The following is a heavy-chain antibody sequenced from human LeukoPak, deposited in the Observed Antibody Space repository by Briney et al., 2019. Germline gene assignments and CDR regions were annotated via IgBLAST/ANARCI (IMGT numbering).Heavy chain of an antibody. J-gene: IGHJ4*02. CDR2: ISYDGSNK. CDR3: VPHPAGNFPGFDY. D-gene: IGHD2-2*01. Sequence: GGSLRLSCAASGFTFSSYAMHWVRQAPGKGLEWVAVISYDGSNKYYADSVKGRFTISRDDSKNTVSLQMNSLRDEDTAVYYCVPHPAGNFPGFDYWGQGTRVTVSS. V-gene: IGHV3-30-3*01. CDR1: GFTFSSYA.